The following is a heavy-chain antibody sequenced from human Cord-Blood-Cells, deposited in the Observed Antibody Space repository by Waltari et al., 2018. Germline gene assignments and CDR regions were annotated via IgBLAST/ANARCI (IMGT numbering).Heavy chain of an antibody. V-gene: IGHV4-4*07. CDR1: GGSISSYY. Sequence: QVQLQESGPGLVKPSETLSLTCTVSGGSISSYYWSWIRQPAGKGLEWIGRIYTSGSTNYNPPHKSRVTMSVDTSKNQFSLKLSSVTAADTAVYYCARSGYSSGWFDAFDIWGQGTMVTVSS. CDR2: IYTSGST. D-gene: IGHD6-19*01. J-gene: IGHJ3*02. CDR3: ARSGYSSGWFDAFDI.